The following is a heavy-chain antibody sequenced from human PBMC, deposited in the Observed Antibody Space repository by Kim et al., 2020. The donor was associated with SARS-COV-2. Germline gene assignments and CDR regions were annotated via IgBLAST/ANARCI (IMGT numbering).Heavy chain of an antibody. J-gene: IGHJ6*02. CDR2: ISYDGSNK. CDR1: GFTFSSYA. D-gene: IGHD6-13*01. V-gene: IGHV3-30*04. CDR3: ARVEGDSSSWYGYYYYGMDV. Sequence: GGSLRLSCAASGFTFSSYAMHWVRQAPGKGLEWVAVISYDGSNKYYADSVKGRFTISRDNSKNTLYLQMNSLRAEDTAVYYCARVEGDSSSWYGYYYYGMDVWGQGTTVTVSS.